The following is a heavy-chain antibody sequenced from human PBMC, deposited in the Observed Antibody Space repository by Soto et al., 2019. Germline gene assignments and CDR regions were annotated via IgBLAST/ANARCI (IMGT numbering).Heavy chain of an antibody. CDR2: IIPIFGTA. V-gene: IGHV1-69*13. CDR3: ARPASGSYLGWFDP. CDR1: GGTFSSYA. J-gene: IGHJ5*02. D-gene: IGHD1-26*01. Sequence: ASVKVSCKASGGTFSSYAISWVRQAPGQGLEWMGGIIPIFGTANYAQKFQGRVTITADESTSTAYMELSSLRSEDTAVYYCARPASGSYLGWFDPWGQGTLVTVSS.